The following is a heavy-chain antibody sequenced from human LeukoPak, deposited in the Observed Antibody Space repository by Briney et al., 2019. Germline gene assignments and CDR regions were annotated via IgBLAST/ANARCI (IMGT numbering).Heavy chain of an antibody. V-gene: IGHV4-61*01. Sequence: SETLSLTCTVSGGSVSSGSYYWSWIRQPPGKGLEWIGYIYYSGSTNYNPSLKSRVTISVDTSKNQFFLKLSSVTAADTAVYYCARAQYYGSGSYYLDYWGQGTLVTVSS. D-gene: IGHD3-10*01. J-gene: IGHJ4*02. CDR2: IYYSGST. CDR3: ARAQYYGSGSYYLDY. CDR1: GGSVSSGSYY.